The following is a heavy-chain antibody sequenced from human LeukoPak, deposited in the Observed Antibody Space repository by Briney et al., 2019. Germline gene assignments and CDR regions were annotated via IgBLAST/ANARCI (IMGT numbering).Heavy chain of an antibody. D-gene: IGHD1-26*01. CDR1: GGSISSSSYY. Sequence: PSETLSLTCTVSGGSISSSSYYWGWIRQPPGKGLEWIGSIYYSGSTYYSPSVKSRVTISLDTSRNQFSLKLNSVTAADTAVYYCARDQWELYWFDPWGQGTLVTVSS. V-gene: IGHV4-39*07. CDR3: ARDQWELYWFDP. J-gene: IGHJ5*02. CDR2: IYYSGST.